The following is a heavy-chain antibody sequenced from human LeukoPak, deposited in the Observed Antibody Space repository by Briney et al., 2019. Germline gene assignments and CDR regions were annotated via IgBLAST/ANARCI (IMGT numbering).Heavy chain of an antibody. V-gene: IGHV4-59*01. CDR3: ARDRRDGYNRFDF. CDR2: VYYSGST. Sequence: SETPSLTCTVSGVSISSYYWNWIRQPPGKGLEWIGYVYYSGSTNYNPSLKSRVTISIDTSKKQFSLKLSSVTAADTAVYYCARDRRDGYNRFDFWGQGTLVTVSS. J-gene: IGHJ4*02. D-gene: IGHD5-24*01. CDR1: GVSISSYY.